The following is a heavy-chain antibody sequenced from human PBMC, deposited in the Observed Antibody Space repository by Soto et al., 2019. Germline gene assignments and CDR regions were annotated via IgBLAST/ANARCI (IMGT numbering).Heavy chain of an antibody. V-gene: IGHV1-18*01. CDR3: ARGRYGDY. D-gene: IGHD1-1*01. CDR2: ISAHNGNT. CDR1: GYGFTTYG. J-gene: IGHJ4*02. Sequence: QVHLVQSGAEVKKPGASVKVSCKGSGYGFTTYGITWVRQAPGQGLEWMAWISAHNGNTNYAQKLQGRVTVTRDTSTSTAYMERRSLRSDATAVYSCARGRYGDYWGQGALVTVSS.